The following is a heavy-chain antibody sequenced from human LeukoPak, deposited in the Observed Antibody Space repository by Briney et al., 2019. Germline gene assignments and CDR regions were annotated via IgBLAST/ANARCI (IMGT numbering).Heavy chain of an antibody. CDR3: ARSGELRTLCFDY. J-gene: IGHJ4*02. V-gene: IGHV3-23*01. D-gene: IGHD1-7*01. CDR1: GFTFSSYA. CDR2: ISGSGGST. Sequence: GGSLRLSCAASGFTFSSYAMSWVRQAPGKGLEWVSAISGSGGSTYYADSVKGRFTISRDNSKNTLYLQINSLRAEDTAVYYCARSGELRTLCFDYWGQGTLVTVSS.